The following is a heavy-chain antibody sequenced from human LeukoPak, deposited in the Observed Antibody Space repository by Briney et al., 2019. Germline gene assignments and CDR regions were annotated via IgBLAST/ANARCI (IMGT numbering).Heavy chain of an antibody. CDR2: IYSGGST. CDR3: ARDLPLGYSYGYDY. D-gene: IGHD5-18*01. Sequence: GGSLRLSCAASGFTVSSNYMSWVRQAPGKGLEWVSVIYSGGSTYYADSVKGRFTISRGNSKNTLYLQMNSLRAEDTAVYYCARDLPLGYSYGYDYWGQGTLVTVSS. J-gene: IGHJ4*02. CDR1: GFTVSSNY. V-gene: IGHV3-53*01.